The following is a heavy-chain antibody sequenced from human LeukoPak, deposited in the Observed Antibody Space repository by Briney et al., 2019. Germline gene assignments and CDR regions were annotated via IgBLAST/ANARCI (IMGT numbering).Heavy chain of an antibody. V-gene: IGHV3-30*04. J-gene: IGHJ3*02. Sequence: GRSLRLSCAASGFTFSSYAMHWVRQAPGKGLEWVAVISYDGSNKYYADSVKGRFTISRDNSKNTLYLQMNSLRAEDTAVHYCASGRAFDIWGQGTMVTVSS. CDR3: ASGRAFDI. CDR1: GFTFSSYA. CDR2: ISYDGSNK.